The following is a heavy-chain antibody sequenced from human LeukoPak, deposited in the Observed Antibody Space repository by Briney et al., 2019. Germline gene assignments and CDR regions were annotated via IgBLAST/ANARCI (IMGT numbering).Heavy chain of an antibody. CDR2: ISYDGSNK. CDR1: GFTFSSYA. V-gene: IGHV3-30*04. Sequence: GRSLRLFCAASGFTFSSYAMHWVRQAAGKRPEGEAVISYDGSNKYYADSVKGRFTISRDNSKNTPYLQMNSLRAEATAVYYCARVGIVATIRGAFDIWGQGTMVTVSS. D-gene: IGHD5-12*01. CDR3: ARVGIVATIRGAFDI. J-gene: IGHJ3*02.